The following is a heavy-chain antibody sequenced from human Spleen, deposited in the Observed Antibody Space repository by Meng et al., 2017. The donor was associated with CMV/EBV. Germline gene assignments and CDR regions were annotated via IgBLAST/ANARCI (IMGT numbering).Heavy chain of an antibody. J-gene: IGHJ4*02. CDR1: GYTFTGYY. CDR2: INPNSGGT. Sequence: ASVKVSCKASGYTFTGYYMHWVRQAPGQGPEWMGWINPNSGGTYYSHKFQGRVTMTLDTSISTAYMDLTRLRSDDTAVYYCARALQLSSPNYYGSSGYYFDLDYFDYWGQGTLVTVSS. D-gene: IGHD3-22*01. CDR3: ARALQLSSPNYYGSSGYYFDLDYFDY. V-gene: IGHV1-2*02.